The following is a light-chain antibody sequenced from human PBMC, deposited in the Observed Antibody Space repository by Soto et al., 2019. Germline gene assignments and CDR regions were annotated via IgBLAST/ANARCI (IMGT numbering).Light chain of an antibody. CDR3: SSYTTGNTPYV. Sequence: QSALTQPASVSGSPGQSIAISCTGTSSDVGGSDFVSWYQHHPGKAPKLIIHDVNNRPSGVSARFSGSKSGNTASLTISGLQAEDEADYFCSSYTTGNTPYVFGAGTKRTVL. J-gene: IGLJ1*01. CDR2: DVN. V-gene: IGLV2-14*03. CDR1: SSDVGGSDF.